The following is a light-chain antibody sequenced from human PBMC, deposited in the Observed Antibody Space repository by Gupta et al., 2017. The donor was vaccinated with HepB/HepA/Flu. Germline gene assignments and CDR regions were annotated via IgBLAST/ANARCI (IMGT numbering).Light chain of an antibody. CDR2: ATS. J-gene: IGKJ1*01. Sequence: DIQMTQSPSSVSASVGDRVTITCRASQGISNWLAWYQQKPGKAPKLLIYATSNLQSGVPSRFSGSGSGTDFTLIISSLQPEDFATYYCQQAHTFPWTFGQGTKVKSN. CDR1: QGISNW. CDR3: QQAHTFPWT. V-gene: IGKV1-12*01.